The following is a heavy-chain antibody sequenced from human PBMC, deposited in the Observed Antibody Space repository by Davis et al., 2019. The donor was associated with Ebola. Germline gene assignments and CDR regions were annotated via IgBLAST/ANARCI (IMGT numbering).Heavy chain of an antibody. J-gene: IGHJ3*02. V-gene: IGHV3-74*01. D-gene: IGHD3-3*01. Sequence: PGGSLRLSCAASGFTFSSYWMHWVRHAPGKGLVWVSRINSDGSSTRYADSLKGRFTISRDNAKNTLYLQMKSLRAEDTAVYYCASSTVDFWTGRGAFDIWGQGTMVTVSS. CDR1: GFTFSSYW. CDR3: ASSTVDFWTGRGAFDI. CDR2: INSDGSST.